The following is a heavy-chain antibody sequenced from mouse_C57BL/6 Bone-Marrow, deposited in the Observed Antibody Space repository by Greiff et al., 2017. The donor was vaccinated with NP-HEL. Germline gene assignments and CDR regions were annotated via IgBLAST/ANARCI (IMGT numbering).Heavy chain of an antibody. CDR1: GFTFSSYG. Sequence: EVQLVESGGDLVKPGGSLKLSCAASGFTFSSYGMSWVRQTPDKRLEWVATISSGGSYTYYPDSVKGRFTISRDNAKNTQYLQMSSLKSEDTAMYYCARQVLGGLRFAYWGQGTLVTVSA. CDR2: ISSGGSYT. D-gene: IGHD2-13*01. CDR3: ARQVLGGLRFAY. V-gene: IGHV5-6*01. J-gene: IGHJ3*01.